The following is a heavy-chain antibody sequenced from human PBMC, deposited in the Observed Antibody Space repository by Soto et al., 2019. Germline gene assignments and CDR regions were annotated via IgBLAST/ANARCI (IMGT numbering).Heavy chain of an antibody. CDR3: ARGRGVVTATLPGWEALDI. D-gene: IGHD2-21*02. J-gene: IGHJ3*02. V-gene: IGHV1-69*06. CDR2: IIPIFGTA. Sequence: QVQLVQSGAEVKKPGYSVKVSCKASVGTFSSYAISWVRQAPGQGLEWIGGIIPIFGTANYAEKCQGRVTRTADKSTSTADMELSRLRSEDTAVYYCARGRGVVTATLPGWEALDIWGQGTMVTVSS. CDR1: VGTFSSYA.